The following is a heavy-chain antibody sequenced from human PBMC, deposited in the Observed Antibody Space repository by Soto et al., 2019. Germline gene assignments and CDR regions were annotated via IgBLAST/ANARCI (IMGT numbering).Heavy chain of an antibody. CDR2: IIPIFGTA. CDR1: GGTFSSYA. V-gene: IGHV1-69*13. CDR3: ARSRVLWFGELLFTPDYYYYYGMDV. Sequence: SVKVSCKASGGTFSSYAISWVRQAPGQGLEWMGGIIPIFGTANYAQKFQGRVTITADESTSTAYMELSSLRSEDTAVYYCARSRVLWFGELLFTPDYYYYYGMDVWGQGTKVTVSS. D-gene: IGHD3-10*01. J-gene: IGHJ6*02.